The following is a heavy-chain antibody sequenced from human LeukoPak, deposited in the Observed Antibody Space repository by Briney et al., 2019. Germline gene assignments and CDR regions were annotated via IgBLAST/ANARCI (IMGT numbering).Heavy chain of an antibody. CDR1: GYTFTSYD. CDR2: MNPNSGNT. D-gene: IGHD2-2*01. J-gene: IGHJ6*03. V-gene: IGHV1-8*03. CDR3: ARGGNIGVVPAATYYMDV. Sequence: GASVKVSCKASGYTFTSYDINWVRQATGQGLEWMGWMNPNSGNTGYAQKFQGRVTITRNTSISTAYMELSSLRSEDTAVYYCARGGNIGVVPAATYYMDVWGKGTTVTVSS.